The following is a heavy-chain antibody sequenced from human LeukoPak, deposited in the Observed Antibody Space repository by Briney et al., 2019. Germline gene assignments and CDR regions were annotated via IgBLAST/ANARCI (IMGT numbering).Heavy chain of an antibody. CDR2: FSGSGGST. CDR1: TFTFSSFA. V-gene: IGHV3-23*01. CDR3: AKGSGSYYMGYYGMDV. J-gene: IGHJ6*02. Sequence: GGSLRLSCAASTFTFSSFAMSWVRQAPGKGLEWVSGFSGSGGSTYYADSVKGRFTISRDNSKNTLYLQMNSLRAEDTAVYYCAKGSGSYYMGYYGMDVWGQGTTATVSS. D-gene: IGHD3-10*01.